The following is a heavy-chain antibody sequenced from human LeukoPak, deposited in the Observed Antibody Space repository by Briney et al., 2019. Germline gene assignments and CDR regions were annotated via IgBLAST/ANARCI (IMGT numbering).Heavy chain of an antibody. CDR2: IYYSGST. V-gene: IGHV4-59*01. CDR3: ASNAAAEPRRYFQH. J-gene: IGHJ1*01. Sequence: SETLSLTCTVSGGSISNYYWSWIRQPPGKGLEWIGYIYYSGSTNYNPSLKSRVTISVDTSKNQFSLKLSSVTAADTALYYCASNAAAEPRRYFQHWGQGTLVTVSS. CDR1: GGSISNYY. D-gene: IGHD2-2*01.